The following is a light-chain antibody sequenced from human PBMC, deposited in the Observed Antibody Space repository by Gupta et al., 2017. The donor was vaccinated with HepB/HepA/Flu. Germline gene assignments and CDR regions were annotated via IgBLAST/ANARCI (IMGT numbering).Light chain of an antibody. V-gene: IGKV1-5*03. Sequence: SQVTQSPSTLFASVGDRGTITCRTTQYITGRLAWYQQKPGTAPKLLIYEASTLHSGVPSRFSGSGSGTEFTLTISILQPDDFATYYCQPYNSYFPYSFGQGTXVQI. J-gene: IGKJ2*01. CDR2: EAS. CDR1: QYITGR. CDR3: QPYNSYFPYS.